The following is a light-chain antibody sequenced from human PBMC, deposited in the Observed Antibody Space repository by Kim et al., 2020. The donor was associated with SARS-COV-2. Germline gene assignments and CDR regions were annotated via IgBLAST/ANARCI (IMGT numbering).Light chain of an antibody. CDR1: QNIGNL. J-gene: IGKJ2*01. V-gene: IGKV1-5*03. CDR3: QQFNSYPYT. CDR2: WAS. Sequence: SASVGDRVTITCRASQNIGNLLAWYQQKPGKAPNLLIYWASTLESGVPSRFSGSRSGTEFTLTISSLQPDDFATYYCQQFNSYPYTCGQGTKLEI.